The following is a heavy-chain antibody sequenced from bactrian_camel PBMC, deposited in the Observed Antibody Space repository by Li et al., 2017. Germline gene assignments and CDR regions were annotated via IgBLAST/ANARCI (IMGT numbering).Heavy chain of an antibody. V-gene: IGHV3S26*01. CDR1: GFAYSNYC. CDR2: IDSDGMVP. CDR3: AADYPAFTAQEERGVARSPWARCPTFNY. D-gene: IGHD1*01. J-gene: IGHJ4*01. Sequence: HVQLVESGGGSVQAGGSLRLSCTGLSGFAYSNYCMGWFRETSGKEREGVAAIDSDGMVPSYADSVKGRFTISRDFVKNTLSLQMNSLKAEDSAMYYCAADYPAFTAQEERGVARSPWARCPTFNYWTQGTQVTVS.